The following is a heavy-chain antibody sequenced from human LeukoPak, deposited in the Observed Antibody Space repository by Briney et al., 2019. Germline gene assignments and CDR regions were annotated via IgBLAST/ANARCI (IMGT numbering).Heavy chain of an antibody. Sequence: GASVKVSCKASGYTFTGYYMHWVRQAPGQGLEWIGWINPNSGGTNYAQKFQGRVTMTRDTSISTAYMELSRLRSDDTAVYYCARGEYSSSSGVYYYYMNVWGKGTTVTVSS. CDR2: INPNSGGT. V-gene: IGHV1-2*02. CDR3: ARGEYSSSSGVYYYYMNV. J-gene: IGHJ6*03. D-gene: IGHD6-6*01. CDR1: GYTFTGYY.